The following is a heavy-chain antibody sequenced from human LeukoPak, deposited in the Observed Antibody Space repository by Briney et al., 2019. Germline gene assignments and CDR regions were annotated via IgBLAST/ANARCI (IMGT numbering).Heavy chain of an antibody. V-gene: IGHV3-21*01. D-gene: IGHD5-24*01. Sequence: PGGSLRLSCAASGFTFSSYSMNWVRQAPGKGLEWVSSISSSSYIYYADSVKGRFTISRDNAKNSLYLQTNSLRAEDTAVYYCARGMATITEGLDYWGQGTLVTVSS. CDR3: ARGMATITEGLDY. CDR1: GFTFSSYS. J-gene: IGHJ4*02. CDR2: ISSSSYI.